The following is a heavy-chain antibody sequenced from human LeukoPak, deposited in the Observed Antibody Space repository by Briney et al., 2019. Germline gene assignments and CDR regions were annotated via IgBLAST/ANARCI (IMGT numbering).Heavy chain of an antibody. D-gene: IGHD5-24*01. Sequence: ASVKVSCKASGYTFTGYYVHWVRQAPGQGLEWMGWINPNSGGTNYAQKFQGRVTMTRDTSISTAYMELSRLRSDDTAVYYCARDGDGAASWFDPWGQGTLVTVSS. CDR1: GYTFTGYY. CDR2: INPNSGGT. V-gene: IGHV1-2*02. J-gene: IGHJ5*02. CDR3: ARDGDGAASWFDP.